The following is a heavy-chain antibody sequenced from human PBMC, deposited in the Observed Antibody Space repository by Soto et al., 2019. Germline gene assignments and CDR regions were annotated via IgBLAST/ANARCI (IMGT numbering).Heavy chain of an antibody. CDR1: GYSFTSYW. J-gene: IGHJ6*02. Sequence: GESLKISCKGSGYSFTSYWISWVRQMPGKGLEWMGRIDPTDSYTNYSPSFQGHVTISADKSISTAYLQWSSLKASDTAMYYCARDYYYGSGSYLTYYSYGMDVWGQGTTVTVSS. D-gene: IGHD3-10*01. V-gene: IGHV5-10-1*01. CDR3: ARDYYYGSGSYLTYYSYGMDV. CDR2: IDPTDSYT.